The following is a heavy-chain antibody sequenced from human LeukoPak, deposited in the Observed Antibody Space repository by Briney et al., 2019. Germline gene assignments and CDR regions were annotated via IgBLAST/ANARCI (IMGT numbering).Heavy chain of an antibody. D-gene: IGHD4-11*01. CDR2: IFRSGST. J-gene: IGHJ4*02. CDR1: GYSISSGYY. V-gene: IGHV4-38-2*02. CDR3: ARDPHDYSIIYFDY. Sequence: SETLSLTCTVSGYSISSGYYWGWIRQPPGQGLEWIGSIFRSGSTYYNPSLESRVTISVDTSKSHFSLKLSSVPAADAALYYCARDPHDYSIIYFDYWGQGILVTVSS.